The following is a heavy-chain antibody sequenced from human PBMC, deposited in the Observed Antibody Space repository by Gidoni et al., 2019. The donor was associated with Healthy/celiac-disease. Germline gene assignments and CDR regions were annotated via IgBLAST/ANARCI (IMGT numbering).Heavy chain of an antibody. CDR2: ISSSSSYT. D-gene: IGHD3-10*01. J-gene: IGHJ4*02. V-gene: IGHV3-11*05. Sequence: QVKLVESGGGLVKPGGSLSLSCAASGFTFSDYYMSWIRQAPEKGLEWVSYISSSSSYTNYEDSVKGRFTTSRDNAKNSLYLQMNSLRAEDTAVYYCARDWGYYYGSGSLSFDYWGQGTLVTVSS. CDR3: ARDWGYYYGSGSLSFDY. CDR1: GFTFSDYY.